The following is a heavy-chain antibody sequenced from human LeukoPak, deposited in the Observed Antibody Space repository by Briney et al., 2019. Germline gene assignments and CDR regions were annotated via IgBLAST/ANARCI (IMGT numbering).Heavy chain of an antibody. CDR3: ARGPRAAADDY. J-gene: IGHJ4*02. D-gene: IGHD6-13*01. CDR1: GYTFINYA. CDR2: INAVNGNT. V-gene: IGHV1-3*01. Sequence: GASVKVSCKASGYTFINYAINWGRQAPGQRLEWVGWINAVNGNTKYSSKFQGRVSITRDTSASTAYMELSSLTSEDTAVYYCARGPRAAADDYWGQGTLVTVSS.